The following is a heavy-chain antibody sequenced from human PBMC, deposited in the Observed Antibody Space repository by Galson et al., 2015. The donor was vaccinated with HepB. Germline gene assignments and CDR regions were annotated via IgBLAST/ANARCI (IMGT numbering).Heavy chain of an antibody. D-gene: IGHD3-16*01. CDR1: GFTFSSYA. CDR2: ISYDGSNK. CDR3: ARDPWSISMGGVYFDY. V-gene: IGHV3-30-3*01. J-gene: IGHJ4*02. Sequence: SLRLSCAASGFTFSSYAMHWVRQAPGKGLEWVAVISYDGSNKYHADSVKGRFTISRDNSKNTLYLQMNSLRAEDTAVYYCARDPWSISMGGVYFDYWGQGTLVTVSS.